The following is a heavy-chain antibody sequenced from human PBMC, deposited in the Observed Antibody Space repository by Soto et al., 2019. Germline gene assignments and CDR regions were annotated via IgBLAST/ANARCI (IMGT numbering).Heavy chain of an antibody. Sequence: GGSLRLSFAASGFTFSSYAMSWVRQAPGKGLEWVSAISGSGRSTYYADSVKVRFTIYRENSKNTLYLQMNSLRAEDTAVYYCAKLWVVAPATFDXWGQGTLVTVSX. CDR2: ISGSGRST. CDR3: AKLWVVAPATFDX. D-gene: IGHD2-15*01. J-gene: IGHJ4*02. CDR1: GFTFSSYA. V-gene: IGHV3-23*01.